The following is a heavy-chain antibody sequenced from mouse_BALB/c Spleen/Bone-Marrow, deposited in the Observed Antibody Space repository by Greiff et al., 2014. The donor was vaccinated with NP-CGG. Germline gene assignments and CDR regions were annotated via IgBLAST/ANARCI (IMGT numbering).Heavy chain of an antibody. CDR1: GYTFTNYW. CDR3: ARWGTTVVDYFDV. CDR2: IDPYDSET. V-gene: IGHV1-52*01. Sequence: VQLQQSGAELVRPGASVKLSCKASGYTFTNYWMNWVKQRPEQGLEWIGRIDPYDSETHSNQKFKDKAILTVDKSSSTAYMQLSSLTSEDSAVYYCARWGTTVVDYFDVRGAGTTVTVSS. D-gene: IGHD1-1*01. J-gene: IGHJ1*02.